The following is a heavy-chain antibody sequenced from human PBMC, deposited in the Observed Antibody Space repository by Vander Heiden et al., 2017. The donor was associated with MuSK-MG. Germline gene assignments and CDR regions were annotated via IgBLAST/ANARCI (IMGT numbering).Heavy chain of an antibody. CDR2: VSAGGDGT. CDR3: SRQYSSGFIGV. CDR1: GFTFTDYA. D-gene: IGHD3-22*01. J-gene: IGHJ4*02. Sequence: EVQLLESGGGLVLPGGSLRLSCAAPGFTFTDYAMGWVRQAPGKGLEWVSTVSAGGDGTYYADSVRVRFTISRDNSKNTLYLQMNSLRAEDTALYYGSRQYSSGFIGVWGQGALVTVSS. V-gene: IGHV3-23*01.